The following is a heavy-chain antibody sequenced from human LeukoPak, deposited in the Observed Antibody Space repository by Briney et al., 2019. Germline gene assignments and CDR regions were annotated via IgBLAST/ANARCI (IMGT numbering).Heavy chain of an antibody. J-gene: IGHJ2*01. CDR1: GYTVTELS. V-gene: IGHV1-24*01. CDR2: YDPEQGET. Sequence: SVKVSCKVSGYTVTELSMHWVRQARGKGLEWMGGYDPEQGETIYAEKFQGRVTMIEDTSTETAYMELRSLRSDDTAVYYCATAIDSSKFYYIDLWGRGTLVTVSS. CDR3: ATAIDSSKFYYIDL. D-gene: IGHD3-22*01.